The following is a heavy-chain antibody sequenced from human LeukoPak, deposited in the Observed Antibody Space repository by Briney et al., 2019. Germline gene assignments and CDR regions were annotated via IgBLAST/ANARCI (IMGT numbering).Heavy chain of an antibody. Sequence: GGSLRLSCAASGFTFSSYGMHWVRQAPGKGLEGVAVISYDGSNKSYADSVKGRCTISRNNSKNPLYLQMNSLRAEDTAVYYCASGDYAAYFDYWGQGTLVTVSS. CDR1: GFTFSSYG. CDR2: ISYDGSNK. V-gene: IGHV3-30*03. CDR3: ASGDYAAYFDY. D-gene: IGHD4-17*01. J-gene: IGHJ4*02.